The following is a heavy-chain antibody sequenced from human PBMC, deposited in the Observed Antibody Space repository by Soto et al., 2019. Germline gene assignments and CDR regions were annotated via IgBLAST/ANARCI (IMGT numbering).Heavy chain of an antibody. D-gene: IGHD3-3*01. CDR2: ISGSGGST. J-gene: IGHJ4*02. CDR3: AKAETYDFWSGLHFDY. CDR1: RVTFNSFA. Sequence: CGSMRLSCVASRVTFNSFAMCSFPQDQGKGLEWVSTISGSGGSTYYADSVKGRITISRDNSKNSLSLHINSLRAEDTAVYYCAKAETYDFWSGLHFDYWGQGTLVTVSS. V-gene: IGHV3-23*01.